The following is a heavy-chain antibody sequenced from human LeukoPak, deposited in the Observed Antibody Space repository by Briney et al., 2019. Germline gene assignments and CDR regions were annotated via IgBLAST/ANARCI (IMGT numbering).Heavy chain of an antibody. CDR3: ARGIVVVPAAMVNYFDY. Sequence: SETLSLTCAVYGGSFSGYYWSWIRQPPGKGLEWIGEINHSGSTNYNPSLKSRVTISVDTSKNQFSLKLSSVTAADTAVYYCARGIVVVPAAMVNYFDYWGQGTLVTVSS. D-gene: IGHD2-2*01. CDR2: INHSGST. J-gene: IGHJ4*02. CDR1: GGSFSGYY. V-gene: IGHV4-34*01.